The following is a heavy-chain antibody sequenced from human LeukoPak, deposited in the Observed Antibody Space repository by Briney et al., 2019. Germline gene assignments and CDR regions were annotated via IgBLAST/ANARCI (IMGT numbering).Heavy chain of an antibody. CDR1: GFTFSSYS. D-gene: IGHD5-24*01. Sequence: GGSLRLSCAASGFTFSSYSMNWVRQAPGKGLEWVSSISSSSSYIYYADSVKGRFTISRDNAKNSLYLQMGSLRAEDMAVYYCARGNVEMATILRYWGQGTLVTVSS. V-gene: IGHV3-21*01. J-gene: IGHJ4*02. CDR3: ARGNVEMATILRY. CDR2: ISSSSSYI.